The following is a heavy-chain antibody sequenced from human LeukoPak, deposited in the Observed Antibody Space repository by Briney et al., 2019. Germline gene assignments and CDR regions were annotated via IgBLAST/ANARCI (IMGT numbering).Heavy chain of an antibody. Sequence: GASVKVSCKASGYTFIRFHIHWVRQAPGQRLEWMGWISAYNGNTNYAQKLQGRVTMTTDTSTSTAYMELRSLRSDDTAVYYCARGVGAESVNWFDPWGQGTLVTVSS. CDR1: GYTFIRFH. D-gene: IGHD1-26*01. V-gene: IGHV1-18*01. J-gene: IGHJ5*02. CDR2: ISAYNGNT. CDR3: ARGVGAESVNWFDP.